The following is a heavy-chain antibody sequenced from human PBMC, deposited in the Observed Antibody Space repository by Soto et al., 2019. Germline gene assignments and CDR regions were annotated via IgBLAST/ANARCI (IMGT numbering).Heavy chain of an antibody. CDR2: ISGTGGIT. Sequence: EVQLLESGAGLVQPGGSLRLSCAASGFTFSSYAMNWVSQAPGKGLEWVSVISGTGGITYHADSVKGRFTISRDNSKNTLYLQMDSLRAEDTAVYFCAKEETVISHYYYYYGMDVWGQGTTVTVSS. CDR1: GFTFSSYA. V-gene: IGHV3-23*01. J-gene: IGHJ6*02. D-gene: IGHD4-4*01. CDR3: AKEETVISHYYYYYGMDV.